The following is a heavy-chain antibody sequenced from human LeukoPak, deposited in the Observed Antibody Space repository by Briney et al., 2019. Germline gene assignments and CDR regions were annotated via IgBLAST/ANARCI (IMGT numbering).Heavy chain of an antibody. Sequence: GGSLRLSCAASGLTFSSYAFNWVRQAPGKGLEWVSAIDNSGFTTYYADSVRGRFTISRDNVKNTLYLQMNSLRAEDTAVYYCAKDYGPLSSYWGQGILVTVSS. CDR1: GLTFSSYA. CDR2: IDNSGFTT. V-gene: IGHV3-23*01. J-gene: IGHJ4*02. D-gene: IGHD4-17*01. CDR3: AKDYGPLSSY.